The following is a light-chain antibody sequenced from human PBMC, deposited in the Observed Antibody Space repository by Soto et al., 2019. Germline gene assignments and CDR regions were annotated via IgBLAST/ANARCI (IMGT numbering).Light chain of an antibody. CDR1: SSNIGAPYD. CDR3: QSYDTSLNVV. J-gene: IGLJ2*01. Sequence: VLTQPPSVSWAPGQRVTISCTGTSSNIGAPYDVHWYQQLPGTAPKLLIYGNTNRPSGVPDRFSGSKSGTSASLAITGLQPEDEADYYCQSYDTSLNVVFGGGTKVTVL. V-gene: IGLV1-40*01. CDR2: GNT.